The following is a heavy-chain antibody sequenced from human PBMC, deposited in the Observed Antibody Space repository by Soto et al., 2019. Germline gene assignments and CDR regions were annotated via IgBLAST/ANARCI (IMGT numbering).Heavy chain of an antibody. V-gene: IGHV2-5*02. CDR2: IYWDGGE. D-gene: IGHD2-2*01. CDR1: GFSLSTRGVN. CDR3: AHSVGLVGPTLH. Sequence: SGPTLVKPTQTLTLTCTVSGFSLSTRGVNVNWIRQPPGKALEWLALIYWDGGERYSPSLQSRLTITKDTSKSQVVLTIKNMDPNDTATFYCAHSVGLVGPTLHWGPGIVVTVSS. J-gene: IGHJ4*02.